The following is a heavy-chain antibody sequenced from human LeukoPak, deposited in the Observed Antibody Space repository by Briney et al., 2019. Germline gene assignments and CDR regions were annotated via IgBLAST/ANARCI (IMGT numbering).Heavy chain of an antibody. CDR2: IYTSGGT. CDR3: ATLTRLSTSPDRYYLDY. D-gene: IGHD6-6*01. Sequence: PSETLSLTCTVSGDSISSYYWSWIRQPPGKGLEWIGYIYTSGGTNYIPSLKGRVTISIDTSKNQFSLKLSSVTAADSAVYYCATLTRLSTSPDRYYLDYWGQGTLVTVSS. J-gene: IGHJ4*02. CDR1: GDSISSYY. V-gene: IGHV4-4*09.